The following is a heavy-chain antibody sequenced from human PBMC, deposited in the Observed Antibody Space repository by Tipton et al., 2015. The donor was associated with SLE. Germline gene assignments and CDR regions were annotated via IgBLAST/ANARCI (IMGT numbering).Heavy chain of an antibody. CDR2: IYYSGST. Sequence: TLRLSCTVSGGSISNSSYYWGWIRQPPGKGLEWIGSIYYSGSTYYNPSLKSRVTISVDTSKTQFSLKLSSVTAADTAVYYCARVLRTIFGVAPGWFDPWGQGTLVTVSS. J-gene: IGHJ5*02. CDR1: GGSISNSSYY. D-gene: IGHD3-3*01. CDR3: ARVLRTIFGVAPGWFDP. V-gene: IGHV4-39*07.